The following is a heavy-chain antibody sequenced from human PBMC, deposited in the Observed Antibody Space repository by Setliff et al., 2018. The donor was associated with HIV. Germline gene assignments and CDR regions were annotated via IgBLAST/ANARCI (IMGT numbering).Heavy chain of an antibody. V-gene: IGHV5-51*01. Sequence: GESLKISCKGSGYSFTTHWIGWVRQMPGKGLEWMGIIYPGDSDTRYSPSFQGQVTISADKSISTAYLQWSSLKASDTAMYYCARGARGSSWPYNWFDPWGQGTLVIVSS. J-gene: IGHJ5*02. CDR2: IYPGDSDT. CDR3: ARGARGSSWPYNWFDP. CDR1: GYSFTTHW. D-gene: IGHD6-13*01.